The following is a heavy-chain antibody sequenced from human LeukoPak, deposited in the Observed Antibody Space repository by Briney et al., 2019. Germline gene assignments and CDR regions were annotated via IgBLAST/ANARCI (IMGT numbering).Heavy chain of an antibody. J-gene: IGHJ4*02. CDR1: GLVFSSFA. Sequence: GGSLRLSCAASGLVFSSFAMNWVRQAPGKGLEWVSYITSGSSPIYYADSVKGRFTISRDNAKNSLYLQMNSLRDEDTAVYYCARRAYGDDSFDYWGQGTLVTVSS. CDR3: ARRAYGDDSFDY. D-gene: IGHD4-17*01. CDR2: ITSGSSPI. V-gene: IGHV3-48*02.